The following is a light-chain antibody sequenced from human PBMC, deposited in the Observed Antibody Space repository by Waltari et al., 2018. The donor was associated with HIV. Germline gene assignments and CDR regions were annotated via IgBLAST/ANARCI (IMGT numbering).Light chain of an antibody. CDR3: QSYDSSLTTTV. CDR1: KYNIGAGYD. J-gene: IGLJ2*01. V-gene: IGLV1-40*01. CDR2: GNN. Sequence: QSVLTQPPSVSGDPGQRVTLSCTGSKYNIGAGYDVHWYQHVPGTAPKPLIYGNNNRASGVPDRFSVSKSGTSASLAISGLQAEDEAEYHCQSYDSSLTTTVFGGGTKLTVL.